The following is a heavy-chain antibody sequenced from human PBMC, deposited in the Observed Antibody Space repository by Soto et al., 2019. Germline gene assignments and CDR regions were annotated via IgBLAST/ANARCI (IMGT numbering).Heavy chain of an antibody. V-gene: IGHV3-43*01. CDR1: GCTFDDYT. Sequence: GSLLPSCSASGCTFDDYTMHWVRQAPGKGLEWVSLISWDGGSTYYADSVKGRFTISRDNSKNSLYLQMNSLRTEDTALYYCAKDILRGGVLLSYYFDYWGQGTLVTVYS. J-gene: IGHJ4*02. D-gene: IGHD2-15*01. CDR2: ISWDGGST. CDR3: AKDILRGGVLLSYYFDY.